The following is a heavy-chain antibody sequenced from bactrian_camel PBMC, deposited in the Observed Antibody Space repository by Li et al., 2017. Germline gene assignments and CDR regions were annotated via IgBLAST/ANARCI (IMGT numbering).Heavy chain of an antibody. Sequence: HVQLVESGGGSVQAGGSLRLSCVISGYTYDGYCMGWFRQTPGKEREGLASISRDGQLTYADSVKGRFTLSKDNGKNTVYLQMNSLKTEDTATYYCATGDCSGGSCPIRGQGTQVTVS. J-gene: IGHJ4*01. CDR3: ATGDCSGGSCPI. V-gene: IGHV3S55*01. CDR2: ISRDGQL. D-gene: IGHD2*01. CDR1: GYTYDGYC.